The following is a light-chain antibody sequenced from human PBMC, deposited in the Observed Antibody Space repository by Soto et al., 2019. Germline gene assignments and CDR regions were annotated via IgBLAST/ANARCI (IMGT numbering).Light chain of an antibody. J-gene: IGLJ1*01. CDR2: EVS. Sequence: QSVLTQPASVSGSPGQSITISCTGTSSDIGGYDYVSWYRHHPGKAPKLMIYEVSNRPSGISNRFSGSKSANTASLTISGLQAEDEADYYCSSYTSSSTPFVFGTGTKVTVL. V-gene: IGLV2-14*01. CDR3: SSYTSSSTPFV. CDR1: SSDIGGYDY.